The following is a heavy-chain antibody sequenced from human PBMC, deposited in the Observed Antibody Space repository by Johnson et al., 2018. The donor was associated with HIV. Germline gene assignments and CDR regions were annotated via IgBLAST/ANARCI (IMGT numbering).Heavy chain of an antibody. D-gene: IGHD6-13*01. Sequence: VQVVESGGGLVQPGRSLRLSCAASGFTFDDYAMHWVRQAPGKGLEWVSGISWNSGSIGYADSVKGRFTISRDNAKNTLYLQMNSLRAEDTAVYSCAKDMWGAARGAFDIWGQGTMVTVSS. J-gene: IGHJ3*02. CDR1: GFTFDDYA. CDR2: ISWNSGSI. CDR3: AKDMWGAARGAFDI. V-gene: IGHV3-9*01.